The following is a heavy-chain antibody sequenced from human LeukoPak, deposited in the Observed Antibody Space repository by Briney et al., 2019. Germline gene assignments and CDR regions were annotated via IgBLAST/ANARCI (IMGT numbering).Heavy chain of an antibody. J-gene: IGHJ4*02. CDR2: IKSKTDGGTT. D-gene: IGHD5-12*01. CDR1: GFTFSNAW. CDR3: TRRYIVATIVDYFDY. Sequence: GGSLRLSCAASGFTFSNAWMSWVRQAPGKGLEWVGRIKSKTDGGTTDYAAPVKGRFTISRDDSKNTLYLQMNSLKTEDTAVYYCTRRYIVATIVDYFDYWGQGTLVTVSS. V-gene: IGHV3-15*01.